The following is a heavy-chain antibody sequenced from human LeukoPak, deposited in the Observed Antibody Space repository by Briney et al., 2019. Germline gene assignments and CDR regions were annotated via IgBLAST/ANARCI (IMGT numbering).Heavy chain of an antibody. CDR2: VYYSGMT. CDR1: GGSISSYY. V-gene: IGHV4-39*07. J-gene: IGHJ4*02. D-gene: IGHD1-1*01. CDR3: SRESPGTTVSH. Sequence: SETLSLTCTVSGGSISSYYWGWIRQPPGKGLEWIGSVYYSGMTYYNPSLKSRVTISADTSKNQFSLKLNSVTAADTAIYYCSRESPGTTVSHWGQGTLVTVSS.